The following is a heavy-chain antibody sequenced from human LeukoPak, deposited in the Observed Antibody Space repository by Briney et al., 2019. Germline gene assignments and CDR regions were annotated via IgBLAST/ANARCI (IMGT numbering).Heavy chain of an antibody. CDR2: ISAYNGNT. CDR3: ARDPQRNYYYYMDV. J-gene: IGHJ6*03. V-gene: IGHV1-18*01. Sequence: ASVKVSCMASGYTFTSYGISWVRQAPGQGLEWMGWISAYNGNTSYAQKLQGRVTMTTDTSTSTAYMELRSLRSDDTAVYYCARDPQRNYYYYMDVWGKGTTVTVSS. CDR1: GYTFTSYG.